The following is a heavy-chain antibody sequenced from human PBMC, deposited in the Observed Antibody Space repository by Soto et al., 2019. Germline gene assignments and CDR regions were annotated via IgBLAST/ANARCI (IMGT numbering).Heavy chain of an antibody. Sequence: GGSLRLSCAASGFTVSSNYMSWVRQAPGKGLEWVSVIYSGGSTYYADSVKGRFTISRHNSKNTLYLQMNSLRAEDTAVYYCARVPYFSSTSCYNCFHPSCPGPFVTVFS. D-gene: IGHD2-2*01. CDR3: ARVPYFSSTSCYNCFHP. CDR2: IYSGGST. J-gene: IGHJ5*02. V-gene: IGHV3-53*04. CDR1: GFTVSSNY.